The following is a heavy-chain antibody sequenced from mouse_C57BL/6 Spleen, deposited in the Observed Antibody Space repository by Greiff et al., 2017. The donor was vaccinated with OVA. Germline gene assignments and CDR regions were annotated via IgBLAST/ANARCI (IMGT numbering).Heavy chain of an antibody. V-gene: IGHV1-22*01. Sequence: VQLQQSGPELVKPGASVQMSCKASGYTFTDYNMHWVKQSHGKSLEWIGYINPNNGGTSYNQKFKGKATLTVNKSSSTAYMELRSLTSEDSAVYYCVSSAWFAYWGQGTLVTVSA. J-gene: IGHJ3*01. CDR2: INPNNGGT. CDR3: VSSAWFAY. CDR1: GYTFTDYN.